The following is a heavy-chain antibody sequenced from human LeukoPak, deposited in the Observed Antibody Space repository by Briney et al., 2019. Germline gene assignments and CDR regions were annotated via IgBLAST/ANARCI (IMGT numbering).Heavy chain of an antibody. J-gene: IGHJ4*02. V-gene: IGHV4-31*03. D-gene: IGHD4-17*01. CDR1: GGSISSGGYY. CDR2: IYYSGST. Sequence: SETLSLTCTVSGGSISSGGYYWSWIRQHPGKGLEWIGYIYYSGSTYYNPSLKSRVTISVDTSKNQFSLKLSSVTAADTAVYYCAREAWMAANHDYGDYFDYWGQGTLVTVSS. CDR3: AREAWMAANHDYGDYFDY.